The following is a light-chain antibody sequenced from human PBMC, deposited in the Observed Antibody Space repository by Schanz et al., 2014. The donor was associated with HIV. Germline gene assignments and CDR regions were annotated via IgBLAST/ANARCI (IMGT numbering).Light chain of an antibody. V-gene: IGLV2-8*01. CDR1: TSDIGAYNY. J-gene: IGLJ1*01. CDR3: CSYAGSYPPLYV. CDR2: EVN. Sequence: QSVLTQPPSASGSPGHSVTISCTGTTSDIGAYNYVSWYQLHPGRAPKLIIFEVNRRPSGVPNRFSGSKSGNTASLTISGLQAEDEAEYYCCSYAGSYPPLYVFGTGTQLTVL.